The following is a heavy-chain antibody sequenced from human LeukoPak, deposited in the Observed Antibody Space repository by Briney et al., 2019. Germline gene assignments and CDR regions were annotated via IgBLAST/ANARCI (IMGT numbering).Heavy chain of an antibody. Sequence: ASVKVSCKASGYTFTGYYMHWVRQAPGQGLEWTGWINPNSGGTNYAQKFQGRVIMTRDTSISTAYMELSRLRSDDTAVYYCARSSGSYRKQYFDYWGQGTLVTVSS. CDR2: INPNSGGT. D-gene: IGHD1-26*01. J-gene: IGHJ4*02. CDR3: ARSSGSYRKQYFDY. CDR1: GYTFTGYY. V-gene: IGHV1-2*02.